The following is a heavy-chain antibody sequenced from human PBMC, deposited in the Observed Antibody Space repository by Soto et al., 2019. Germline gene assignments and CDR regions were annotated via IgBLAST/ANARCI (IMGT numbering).Heavy chain of an antibody. CDR3: AREYSSSWYGWFNP. V-gene: IGHV1-18*04. Sequence: QVQLVQSGAEVKKPGASVKVSCKASGYTFNTYGISWVRQAPGQGLEWMGWISPFNGNTKYAKQFQGRVTMTTDTSTSTAYMELRSLRSDDTALYYCAREYSSSWYGWFNPWGPGTLVTVSS. CDR2: ISPFNGNT. CDR1: GYTFNTYG. D-gene: IGHD6-13*01. J-gene: IGHJ5*02.